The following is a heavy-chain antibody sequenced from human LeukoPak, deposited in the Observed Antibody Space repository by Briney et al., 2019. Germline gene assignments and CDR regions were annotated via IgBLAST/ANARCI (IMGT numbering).Heavy chain of an antibody. CDR1: GYTSTSYY. Sequence: ASVKVSCKASGYTSTSYYIHWVRQAPGQGLEWMGTISPSGGSTSYAQKFQGRVTMTRDTSTGTVYMEMNSLRSEDTAVYYCARGRDYGDYVNYYGMDVWGQGTTVTVSS. CDR2: ISPSGGST. CDR3: ARGRDYGDYVNYYGMDV. V-gene: IGHV1-46*01. J-gene: IGHJ6*02. D-gene: IGHD4-17*01.